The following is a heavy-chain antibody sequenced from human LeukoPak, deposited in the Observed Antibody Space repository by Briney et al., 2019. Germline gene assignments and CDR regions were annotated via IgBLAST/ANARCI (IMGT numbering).Heavy chain of an antibody. CDR3: AKDIVVVPAARGNDAFDI. V-gene: IGHV3-23*01. CDR1: GFTFSSYA. Sequence: GGSLRLSCAASGFTFSSYAMSWVRQAPGEGLEWVSAISGSGGSTYYADSVKGRFTISRDNSKNTLYLQMNSLRAEDTAVYYCAKDIVVVPAARGNDAFDIWGQGTMVTVSS. D-gene: IGHD2-2*01. J-gene: IGHJ3*02. CDR2: ISGSGGST.